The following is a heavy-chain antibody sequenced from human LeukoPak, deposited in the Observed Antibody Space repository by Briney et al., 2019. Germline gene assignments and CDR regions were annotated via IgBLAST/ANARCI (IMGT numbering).Heavy chain of an antibody. D-gene: IGHD2-2*01. CDR1: GFTFDDYW. CDR3: ARGGTSGYSSTRHFWGGNYYFDY. J-gene: IGHJ4*02. Sequence: GCSLRLSCGASGFTFDDYWMSWVRQAPGQGLEWVANINQDGSEKYYLDAAKGRFTISRDNARNSLYLQVNSLRAEDTAVYYCARGGTSGYSSTRHFWGGNYYFDYWGQGSLVTVSS. CDR2: INQDGSEK. V-gene: IGHV3-7*01.